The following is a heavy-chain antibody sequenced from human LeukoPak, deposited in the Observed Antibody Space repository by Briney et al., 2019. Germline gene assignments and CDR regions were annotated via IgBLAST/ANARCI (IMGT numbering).Heavy chain of an antibody. Sequence: ASVKVSCKVSGYTLTELSMHWVRQAPGKGLEWMGGFDPEDGETIYAQKFQGRVTMTEDTSTDTAYMELSSLRSEYTAVYYCATATYYDYYYYYGMDVWGQGTTVTVSS. J-gene: IGHJ6*02. V-gene: IGHV1-24*01. D-gene: IGHD3-3*01. CDR3: ATATYYDYYYYYGMDV. CDR2: FDPEDGET. CDR1: GYTLTELS.